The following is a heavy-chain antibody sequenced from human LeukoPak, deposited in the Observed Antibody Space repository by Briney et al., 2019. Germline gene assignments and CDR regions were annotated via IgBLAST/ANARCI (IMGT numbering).Heavy chain of an antibody. D-gene: IGHD2-8*01. CDR2: ISCGGRNK. Sequence: GGSLRLSCAASGFTFSSYAMHWVRQAPGKGLEWVAVISCGGRNKYYADSVKGRFTISRDNSKNTLYLQMNSLRAEDTAVYYCAKGSRMSDYWGQGTLVTVSS. CDR3: AKGSRMSDY. V-gene: IGHV3-30*04. J-gene: IGHJ4*02. CDR1: GFTFSSYA.